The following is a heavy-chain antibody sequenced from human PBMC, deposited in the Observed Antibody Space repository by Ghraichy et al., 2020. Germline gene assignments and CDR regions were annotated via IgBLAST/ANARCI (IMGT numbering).Heavy chain of an antibody. CDR3: ARADDF. V-gene: IGHV3-30*02. J-gene: IGHJ4*02. CDR1: GFTFSNYG. Sequence: GESLNISCGASGFTFSNYGMHWVRQAPGKGLECVSLIVYDGSTKYYADSVKGRFTISRDNSKNTLYLQMSGLRPEDTAMYYCARADDFWGQGTLVSVSS. CDR2: IVYDGSTK.